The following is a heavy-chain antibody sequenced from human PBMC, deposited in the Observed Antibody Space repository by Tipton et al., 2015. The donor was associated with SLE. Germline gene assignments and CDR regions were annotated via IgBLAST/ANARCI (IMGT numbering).Heavy chain of an antibody. D-gene: IGHD6-13*01. J-gene: IGHJ4*02. CDR1: GGSISSGSYY. V-gene: IGHV4-61*09. CDR2: IYTSGST. Sequence: TLSLTCTVSGGSISSGSYYWSWIRQPAGKGLEWIGYIYTSGSTNYNPSLKSRVTISVDTSKNQFSLKLSSVTAADTAVYYCARTRSSWFSLDYWGQGTLVTVSS. CDR3: ARTRSSWFSLDY.